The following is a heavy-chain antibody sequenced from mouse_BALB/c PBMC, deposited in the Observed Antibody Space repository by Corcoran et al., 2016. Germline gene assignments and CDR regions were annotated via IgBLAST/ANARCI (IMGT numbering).Heavy chain of an antibody. Sequence: EIQMQQSGPELVMPGASAKLSCTPSGYPCTIYLMHWVKQKPGQSLEWIAYINPYNDGTKYNEKFKGKATLTSDKSSSTAYMELSSLTSEDSAVYYWAKDYGSSFAYWGQGTLVTVSA. CDR2: INPYNDGT. CDR1: GYPCTIYL. J-gene: IGHJ3*01. CDR3: AKDYGSSFAY. D-gene: IGHD1-1*01. V-gene: IGHV1S136*01.